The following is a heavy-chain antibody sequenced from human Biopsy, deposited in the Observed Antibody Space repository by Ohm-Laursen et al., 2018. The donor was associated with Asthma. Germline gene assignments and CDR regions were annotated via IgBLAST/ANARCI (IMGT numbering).Heavy chain of an antibody. J-gene: IGHJ4*02. V-gene: IGHV3-21*01. D-gene: IGHD3-10*01. CDR1: GFDLRDYT. Sequence: SLRLSCSASGFDLRDYTMNWVRQAPGKGLEWVASLSSLSRYIYHATSLRGRFTISRDNAKRSLYLQMDSLRGDDTAVYYCSRDFTIGSGSPFHFWGRGTLVTVSS. CDR2: LSSLSRYI. CDR3: SRDFTIGSGSPFHF.